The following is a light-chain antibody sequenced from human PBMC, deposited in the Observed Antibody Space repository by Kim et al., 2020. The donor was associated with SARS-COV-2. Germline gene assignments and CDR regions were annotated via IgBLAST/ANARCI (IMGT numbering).Light chain of an antibody. CDR2: DAS. J-gene: IGKJ2*01. CDR3: QQYGSSRQT. V-gene: IGKV3D-20*01. Sequence: EIVLTQSPATLSLSPGARATLSCGASQSVSIYLAWYQQKPGLAPRLIIYDASNRATGIPDRFSGSGSGTDFTLSISRLEPEDFAVYYCQQYGSSRQTFGQGTKLEIK. CDR1: QSVSIY.